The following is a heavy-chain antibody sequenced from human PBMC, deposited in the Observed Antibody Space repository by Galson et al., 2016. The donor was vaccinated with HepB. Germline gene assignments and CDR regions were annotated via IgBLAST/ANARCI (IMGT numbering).Heavy chain of an antibody. Sequence: SETLSLTCTVSGGPINSSFWSWIRQSPGKGLEWIGYIYYSGRTNYNPSLTSRLTMSVDTSKNKLSLNLSSVTAADTAVYYCARDPDGCTHGVCSPLYYGMDVWGQGTTVTVSS. J-gene: IGHJ6*02. V-gene: IGHV4-59*01. D-gene: IGHD2-8*01. CDR3: ARDPDGCTHGVCSPLYYGMDV. CDR2: IYYSGRT. CDR1: GGPINSSF.